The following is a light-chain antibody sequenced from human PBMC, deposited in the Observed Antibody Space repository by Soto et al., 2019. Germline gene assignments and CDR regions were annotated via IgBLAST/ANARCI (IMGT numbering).Light chain of an antibody. Sequence: DIQMTQSPSTLSASVGDRVTITCRASQHIDSWLAWYQHKPGQAPTLLIYQASILQTGVPSRFSGSGSGTDFSLAISSLQPDDFATYYCQQYAGLSWAFGQGTKLETK. CDR2: QAS. CDR3: QQYAGLSWA. CDR1: QHIDSW. J-gene: IGKJ1*01. V-gene: IGKV1-5*03.